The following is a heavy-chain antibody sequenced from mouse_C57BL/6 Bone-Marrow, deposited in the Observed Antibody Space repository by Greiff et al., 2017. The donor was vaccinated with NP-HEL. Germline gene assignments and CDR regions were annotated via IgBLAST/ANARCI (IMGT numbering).Heavy chain of an antibody. V-gene: IGHV14-4*01. CDR1: GFNIKDDY. D-gene: IGHD1-1*01. CDR3: TTPLIYYCSSSWAMDY. Sequence: VQLQQSGAELVRPGASVKLSCTASGFNIKDDYMHWVKQRPEQGLEWIGWIDPENGDTEYASKFQGKATITADTSSNTAYLQLSILTSEDTAVYYCTTPLIYYCSSSWAMDYWGQGTSVTVSS. CDR2: IDPENGDT. J-gene: IGHJ4*01.